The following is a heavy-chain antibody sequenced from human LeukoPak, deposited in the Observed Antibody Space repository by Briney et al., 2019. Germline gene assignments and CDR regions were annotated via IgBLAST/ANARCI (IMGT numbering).Heavy chain of an antibody. Sequence: GGSLRLSCAVSGLIFRSYWMSWVRQAPGKGLEWVANINQDGSEKYFVDSVKGRFTIPRDNAKNSLHLQMNTLRAEDTAVYYCARERDGRFFDYWGQGTLVTVSS. CDR3: ARERDGRFFDY. V-gene: IGHV3-7*01. D-gene: IGHD5-24*01. J-gene: IGHJ4*02. CDR2: INQDGSEK. CDR1: GLIFRSYW.